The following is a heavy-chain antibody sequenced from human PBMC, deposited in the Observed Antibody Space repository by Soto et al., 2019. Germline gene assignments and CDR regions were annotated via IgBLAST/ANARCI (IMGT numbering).Heavy chain of an antibody. CDR1: GFTVSSEY. V-gene: IGHV3-66*01. Sequence: GGSLSLSCAASGFTVSSEYMSWVRQAPGKGLEWVSLIQSGGPTYYADSVKGRFTISRDTSENTLHLQMDSLRAEDTAVYYCARDDVLCDGGRCYGVPLDVWGTGTTVTVSS. J-gene: IGHJ6*04. CDR2: IQSGGPT. CDR3: ARDDVLCDGGRCYGVPLDV. D-gene: IGHD2-15*01.